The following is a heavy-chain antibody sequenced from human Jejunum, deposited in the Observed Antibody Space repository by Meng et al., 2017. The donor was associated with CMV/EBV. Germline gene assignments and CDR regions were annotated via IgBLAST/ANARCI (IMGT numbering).Heavy chain of an antibody. CDR1: GYSVSASS. V-gene: IGHV1-2*06. Sequence: SGYSVSASSIHWVRQAPGQGLEWMGRINPVNGATNFAPKFQGRVAITADLSIKTAYLELSSLTSHDTAVYFCTRQIVLASQSRDYWGQGSLVTVSS. CDR3: TRQIVLASQSRDY. CDR2: INPVNGAT. D-gene: IGHD2/OR15-2a*01. J-gene: IGHJ4*02.